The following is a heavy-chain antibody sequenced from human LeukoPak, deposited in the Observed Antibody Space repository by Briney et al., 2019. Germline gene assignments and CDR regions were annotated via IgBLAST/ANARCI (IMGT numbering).Heavy chain of an antibody. J-gene: IGHJ5*02. V-gene: IGHV3-48*01. CDR1: GFTFSSYS. CDR2: ISSSSSTI. Sequence: PGGSLRLSCAASGFTFSSYSMNWVRQALGKGLEWVSYISSSSSTIYYADSVKGRFTISRDNAKNSLYLQMNSLRAEDTAVYYCATGNDFWSGYNWFDPWGQGTLVTVSS. CDR3: ATGNDFWSGYNWFDP. D-gene: IGHD3-3*01.